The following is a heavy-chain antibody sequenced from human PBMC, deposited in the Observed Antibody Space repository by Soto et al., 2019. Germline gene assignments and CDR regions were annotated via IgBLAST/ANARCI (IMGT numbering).Heavy chain of an antibody. CDR3: ARDPAVVGRARGSNYYGMDV. J-gene: IGHJ6*04. D-gene: IGHD6-19*01. CDR2: IRAHNGNR. Sequence: APARVSCKASSYTFTSYGSSWVRQPPGEGLEWMGWIRAHNGNRSYAQRLQGRVTMTTGTATSTAYMELRTTRSDDTAVYYYARDPAVVGRARGSNYYGMDVCDKGTRGTVSS. CDR1: SYTFTSYG. V-gene: IGHV1-18*04.